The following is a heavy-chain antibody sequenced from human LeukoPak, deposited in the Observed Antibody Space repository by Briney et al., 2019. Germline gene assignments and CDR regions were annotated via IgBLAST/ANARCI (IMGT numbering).Heavy chain of an antibody. D-gene: IGHD3-22*01. CDR2: IIPIFGTA. J-gene: IGHJ4*02. Sequence: ASVKVSCTASGGTFSSYAISWVRQAPGQGLEWMGGIIPIFGTANYAQKFQGRVTITADESTSTAYMELSSLRSEDTAVYYCARQLTQDYYDSSGLYGYWGQGTLVTVSS. CDR1: GGTFSSYA. V-gene: IGHV1-69*13. CDR3: ARQLTQDYYDSSGLYGY.